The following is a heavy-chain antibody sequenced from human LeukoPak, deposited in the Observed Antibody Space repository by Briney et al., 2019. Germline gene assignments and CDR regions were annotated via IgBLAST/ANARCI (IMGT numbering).Heavy chain of an antibody. CDR2: ISNDGSNK. CDR1: GFTFSSYA. V-gene: IGHV3-30*18. D-gene: IGHD1-26*01. Sequence: GGSLRLSCAATGFTFSSYAMTWVRQAPEKGLEWVAVISNDGSNKFYADSVKGRFTISRDNSKNTLYLQMNSLRAEDTAFYYCAKETGRWELEWGQGTLVTVSS. CDR3: AKETGRWELE. J-gene: IGHJ4*02.